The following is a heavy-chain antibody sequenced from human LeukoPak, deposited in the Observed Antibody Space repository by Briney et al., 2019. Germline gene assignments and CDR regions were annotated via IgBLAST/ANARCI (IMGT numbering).Heavy chain of an antibody. V-gene: IGHV1-18*01. D-gene: IGHD2/OR15-2a*01. J-gene: IGHJ4*02. CDR3: ARAPAFLWYAQFDF. CDR2: ISANNGNT. Sequence: GASVKVSCKASGYTFTSYAISWVRQAPGQGLEWMGGISANNGNTNYAQKVQDRVTMTTDTSTSTAYMELRSLRSDDTAVYYCARAPAFLWYAQFDFWGQGTLVTVSS. CDR1: GYTFTSYA.